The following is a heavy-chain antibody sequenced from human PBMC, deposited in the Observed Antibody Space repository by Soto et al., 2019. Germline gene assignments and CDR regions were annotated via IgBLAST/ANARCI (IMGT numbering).Heavy chain of an antibody. CDR3: AREALYSSGWYYSDY. Sequence: SVKVSCKASGYTFNTYGINWVRQAPGQGLEWMGWISAYNGNTNYAEKVRGRVTMTTDTSTSTAYMELRSLRSDDTAVYYCAREALYSSGWYYSDYWGQGTPVTVSS. CDR2: ISAYNGNT. J-gene: IGHJ4*02. V-gene: IGHV1-18*01. CDR1: GYTFNTYG. D-gene: IGHD6-13*01.